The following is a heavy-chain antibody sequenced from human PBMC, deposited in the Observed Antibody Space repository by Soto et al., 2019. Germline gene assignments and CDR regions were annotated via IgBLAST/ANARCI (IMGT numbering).Heavy chain of an antibody. V-gene: IGHV3-74*01. Sequence: QPGGSLRLSCAVSGFTFNNFWMHWVRQAPGQGLVWVARINPDGSSTSYVDSVKGRFTVSRDNAENTLYLEVNSLSVEDTAVYYCARRGQEGPGLAHWGQGTLVTVSS. CDR1: GFTFNNFW. J-gene: IGHJ5*02. CDR3: ARRGQEGPGLAH. CDR2: INPDGSST.